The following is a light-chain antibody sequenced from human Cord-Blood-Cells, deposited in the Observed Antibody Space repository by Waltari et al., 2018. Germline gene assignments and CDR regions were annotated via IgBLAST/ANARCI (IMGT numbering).Light chain of an antibody. CDR3: QQSYSTPYT. Sequence: DIQMTQCPSSLSAPVGDRVTITRRASQSISSYLNWYQQKPVKAPKLLIYAASSLQSGVPSRFSGSGSGTEFTLTISSLQPEDFATYYCQQSYSTPYTFGQGTKLEIK. CDR2: AAS. J-gene: IGKJ2*01. V-gene: IGKV1-39*01. CDR1: QSISSY.